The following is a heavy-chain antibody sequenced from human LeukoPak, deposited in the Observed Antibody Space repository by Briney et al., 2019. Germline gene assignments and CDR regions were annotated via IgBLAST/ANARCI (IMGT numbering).Heavy chain of an antibody. V-gene: IGHV3-7*01. D-gene: IGHD6-13*01. CDR2: IKQDGSEK. CDR1: GFTFNNYW. Sequence: PGGSLRLSCVVSGFTFNNYWMNWVRQAPGKGLEWVAIIKQDGSEKYYVDSVKGRFTISRDNTKNSLYLQMNSLRAEDTAVYYCTRDRLSSWYSPYYFDYWGQGTLVTVSS. CDR3: TRDRLSSWYSPYYFDY. J-gene: IGHJ4*02.